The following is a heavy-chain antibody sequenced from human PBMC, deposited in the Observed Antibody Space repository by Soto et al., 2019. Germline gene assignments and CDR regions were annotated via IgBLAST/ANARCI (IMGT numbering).Heavy chain of an antibody. CDR1: VLSFSFYY. J-gene: IGHJ5*02. D-gene: IGHD1-1*01. CDR3: ATANWSHHYFDP. V-gene: IGHV4-34*01. Sequence: SETLSLSCAGYVLSFSFYYWSWLRQPPGKGLEWIGEINHSGSTNYNPSLKSRVTVSVDTSKNQFSLKVTSVTAADTAVYYCATANWSHHYFDPWGQGTLVTVSS. CDR2: INHSGST.